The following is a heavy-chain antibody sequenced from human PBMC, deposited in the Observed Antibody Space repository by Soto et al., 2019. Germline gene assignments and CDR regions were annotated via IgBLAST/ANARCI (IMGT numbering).Heavy chain of an antibody. J-gene: IGHJ5*02. Sequence: PGKGLEWIGYIYYGGSTVYNPSLKGRSTVSLDTSKNQFSLNLTSVTAADPAVYSSPPVRYSFSGDCVPNWFYPWGQGTLVTVSS. V-gene: IGHV4-30-2*05. CDR2: IYYGGST. D-gene: IGHD2-21*02. CDR3: PPVRYSFSGDCVPNWFYP.